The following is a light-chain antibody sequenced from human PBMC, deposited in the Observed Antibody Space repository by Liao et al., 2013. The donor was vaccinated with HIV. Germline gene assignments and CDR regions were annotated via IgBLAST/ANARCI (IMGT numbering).Light chain of an antibody. Sequence: SYELTQPPSVSVSPGQTASITCSGDKLGDKYACWYKQRPGQSPVLVIYEGNKRPSGIPERFSGSISGNTATLTISGTQAMDEAAYFCQAWDSSADVVFGGGTKLTVL. CDR3: QAWDSSADVV. CDR2: EGN. CDR1: KLGDKY. V-gene: IGLV3-1*01. J-gene: IGLJ2*01.